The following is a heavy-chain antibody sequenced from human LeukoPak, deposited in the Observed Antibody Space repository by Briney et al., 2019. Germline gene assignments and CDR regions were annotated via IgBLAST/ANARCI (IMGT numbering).Heavy chain of an antibody. D-gene: IGHD2/OR15-2a*01. CDR3: AKAKGTRSQYHMEV. V-gene: IGHV3-23*01. J-gene: IGHJ6*03. CDR2: VTGSDGRT. Sequence: GGSLRLSCAASGVTFSSYAMSWGRQGPGKGPGWVSTVTGSDGRTYYPDSVKGRFTTSRDNSENTVYLQMNSLRAEDTAVYYCAKAKGTRSQYHMEVWGKGTTVTVS. CDR1: GVTFSSYA.